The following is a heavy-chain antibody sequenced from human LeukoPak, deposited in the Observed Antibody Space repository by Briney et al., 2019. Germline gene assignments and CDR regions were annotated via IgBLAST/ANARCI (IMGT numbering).Heavy chain of an antibody. V-gene: IGHV3-30*02. CDR3: AKDPGASVSGFHMDV. CDR2: IWSDGNNR. Sequence: PGGSLRLSCAASGFTFRNYAMHWGRQATGKGLEWVSFIWSDGNNRFYADSVKGRFTISRDNSKNMLYLQMDALRAEDTALYYCAKDPGASVSGFHMDVWGRGTTVIVSS. D-gene: IGHD2-8*02. J-gene: IGHJ6*02. CDR1: GFTFRNYA.